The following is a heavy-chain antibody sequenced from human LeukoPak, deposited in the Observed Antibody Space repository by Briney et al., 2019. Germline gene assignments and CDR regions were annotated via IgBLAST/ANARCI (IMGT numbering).Heavy chain of an antibody. D-gene: IGHD2-15*01. CDR1: GYTFTSYY. Sequence: ASVKVSCKASGYTFTSYYMHWVRQAPGQGLEWMGIINPSGGSTSYAQKFQGRVTMTRDTSTSTVYMEPSSLRSEDTAVYYCARAGGYCGRISCPYYFDYWGQGSLVAVSS. CDR3: ARAGGYCGRISCPYYFDY. CDR2: INPSGGST. V-gene: IGHV1-46*01. J-gene: IGHJ4*02.